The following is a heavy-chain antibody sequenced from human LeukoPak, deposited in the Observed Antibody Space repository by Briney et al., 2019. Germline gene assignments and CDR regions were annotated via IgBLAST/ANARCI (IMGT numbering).Heavy chain of an antibody. D-gene: IGHD3-22*01. J-gene: IGHJ4*02. V-gene: IGHV3-23*01. CDR3: AKDMSYYYDSSGFDY. CDR2: ISGSGGST. Sequence: PGGSLRLSCAASGFTFSRYGMSWVRQAPGKGLEWVSVISGSGGSTYYADSVKGRFTISRDNSKNTLYLQMNSLRAEDTAVYYCAKDMSYYYDSSGFDYWGQGTLVTVSP. CDR1: GFTFSRYG.